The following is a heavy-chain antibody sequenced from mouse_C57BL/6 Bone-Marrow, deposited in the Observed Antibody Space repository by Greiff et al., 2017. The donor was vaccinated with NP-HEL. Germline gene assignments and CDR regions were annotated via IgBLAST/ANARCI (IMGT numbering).Heavy chain of an antibody. CDR1: GYAFSSYW. J-gene: IGHJ2*01. CDR3: ARSIYYDYEGHY. CDR2: IYPGDGDT. Sequence: VQLQESGAELVKPGASVKISCKASGYAFSSYWMNWVKQRPGKGLEWIGQIYPGDGDTNYNGKFKGKATLTADKSSSTAYMQLSSLPSEDSAVYFCARSIYYDYEGHYWGQGTTLTVSS. D-gene: IGHD2-4*01. V-gene: IGHV1-80*01.